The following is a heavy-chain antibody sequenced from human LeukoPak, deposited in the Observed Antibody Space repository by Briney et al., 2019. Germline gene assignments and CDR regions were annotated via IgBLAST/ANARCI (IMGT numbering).Heavy chain of an antibody. Sequence: PSETLSLTCTVSGGSISSYYWSWIRQPAGKGLEWIGRIYTSGSTNYNPSLKSRVTMSVDTSKNQFSLKLSSVTAADTAVYYCARQYLAYSSSTNWFDPWGQGTLVTVSS. CDR2: IYTSGST. CDR1: GGSISSYY. CDR3: ARQYLAYSSSTNWFDP. J-gene: IGHJ5*02. V-gene: IGHV4-4*07. D-gene: IGHD2-2*01.